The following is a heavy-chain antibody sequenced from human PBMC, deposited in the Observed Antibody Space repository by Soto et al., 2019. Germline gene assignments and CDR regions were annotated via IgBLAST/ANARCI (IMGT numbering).Heavy chain of an antibody. Sequence: GSLRLSCTASGFTFGYYAMSWFRQSPGKGLEWVGFIRSKAYGGTTGYAASVKDRFTISRDDSKSIAYLQMNSLKTEDTAVYYCTRPYYYDSTGYQRYWGQGTLVTVSS. J-gene: IGHJ4*02. CDR2: IRSKAYGGTT. CDR3: TRPYYYDSTGYQRY. D-gene: IGHD3-22*01. V-gene: IGHV3-49*03. CDR1: GFTFGYYA.